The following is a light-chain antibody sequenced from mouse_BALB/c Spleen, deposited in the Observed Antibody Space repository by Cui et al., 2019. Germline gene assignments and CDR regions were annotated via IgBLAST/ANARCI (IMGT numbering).Light chain of an antibody. J-gene: IGKJ1*01. CDR3: HQWSSYPWT. CDR2: STS. V-gene: IGKV4-80*01. CDR1: SSVSY. Sequence: QIVLTQSRAIMSASPGEEITLTCSASSSVSYMHWYQQKSGTSPKLLIYSTSNLASGVPSRFSGSGSGTFYSLTISSVEAEDAADYYCHQWSSYPWTFGGGTKLEIK.